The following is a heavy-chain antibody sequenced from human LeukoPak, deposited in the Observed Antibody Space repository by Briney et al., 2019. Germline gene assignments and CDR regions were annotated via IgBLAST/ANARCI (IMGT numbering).Heavy chain of an antibody. V-gene: IGHV4-34*01. J-gene: IGHJ5*02. CDR2: INHSGST. D-gene: IGHD3-10*01. Sequence: SETLSLTCAVYGGSFSGYYWSWLRQPPGKGLEWFGEINHSGSTNYNPSLKSRVTISVDTSKNQFSLKLSSVTAADTAVYYCASAFYGSGSPIYNWFDPWGQGTLVTVSS. CDR1: GGSFSGYY. CDR3: ASAFYGSGSPIYNWFDP.